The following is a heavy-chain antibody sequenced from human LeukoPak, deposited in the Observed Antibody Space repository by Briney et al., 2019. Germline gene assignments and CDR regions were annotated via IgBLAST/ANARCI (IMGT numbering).Heavy chain of an antibody. V-gene: IGHV1-69*04. Sequence: ASVKVSCKASGGTFSSYAISWVRQAPGQGLEWMGRIIPIFGITNYAQKFQGRVTITADKSTSTAYMELSSLRSEDTSVYYCARINSSSGARDYWGQGTLVTVSS. CDR1: GGTFSSYA. J-gene: IGHJ4*02. D-gene: IGHD6-6*01. CDR2: IIPIFGIT. CDR3: ARINSSSGARDY.